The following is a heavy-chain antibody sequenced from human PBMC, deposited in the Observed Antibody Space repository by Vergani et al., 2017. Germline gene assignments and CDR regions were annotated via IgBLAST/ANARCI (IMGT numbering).Heavy chain of an antibody. CDR1: GGSFSGYY. CDR3: AKDRARSLYDSSGYYRDDAFDI. J-gene: IGHJ3*02. Sequence: QVQLQQWGAGLLKPSETLSLTCAVYGGSFSGYYWSWIRQPPGKGLEWIGEINHSGSTNYNPSLKRRVTISVDTSKTQFSLKLSSVTAADTAVYYCAKDRARSLYDSSGYYRDDAFDIWGQGTMVTVSS. CDR2: INHSGST. V-gene: IGHV4-34*01. D-gene: IGHD3-22*01.